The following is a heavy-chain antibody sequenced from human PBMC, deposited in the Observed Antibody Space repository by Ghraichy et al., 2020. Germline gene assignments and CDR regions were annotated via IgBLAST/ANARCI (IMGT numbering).Heavy chain of an antibody. CDR2: VHATERA. V-gene: IGHV4-34*01. CDR1: GGSFKSYF. J-gene: IGHJ5*02. CDR3: ARRRRGGQTPHWFDP. D-gene: IGHD4-23*01. Sequence: ESLNISCEVSGGSFKSYFFSWLRQIPGRGLEWIGDVHATERANYNPSLESRVIMSVDTANSQVALRLSSVTGADTGLYYCARRRRGGQTPHWFDPWGPGTAVT.